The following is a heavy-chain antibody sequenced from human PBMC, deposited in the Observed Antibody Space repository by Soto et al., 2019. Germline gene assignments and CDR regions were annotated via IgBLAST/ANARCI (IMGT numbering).Heavy chain of an antibody. CDR2: IFTTGTTM. CDR3: ARDKDWAFDH. V-gene: IGHV3-48*03. Sequence: EVQLVESGGSLVQPGGSLRLSCVASGFTFSSYSMVWVRQAPGKGLEWVSYIFTTGTTMYYADSVKGRFTVSRDNAKNSVFLLLNSLRAEHTAVYYCARDKDWAFDHWGQGTLVTVSS. J-gene: IGHJ4*02. D-gene: IGHD3-9*01. CDR1: GFTFSSYS.